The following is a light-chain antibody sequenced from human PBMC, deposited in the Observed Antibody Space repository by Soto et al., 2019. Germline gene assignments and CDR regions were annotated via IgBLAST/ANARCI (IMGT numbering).Light chain of an antibody. J-gene: IGKJ5*01. V-gene: IGKV3-15*01. Sequence: EVVVTHSPATLSVSPGERATLSCRASQSVGRHLAWYHQKPGQAPKLLILGASTRATGVPARFSGSASGTDFTLTISKVEPEDFAVNYCQQHGTPRSVTFGQGTLLE. CDR3: QQHGTPRSVT. CDR2: GAS. CDR1: QSVGRH.